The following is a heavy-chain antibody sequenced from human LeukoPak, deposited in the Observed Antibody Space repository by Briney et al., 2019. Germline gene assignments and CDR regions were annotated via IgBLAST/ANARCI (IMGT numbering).Heavy chain of an antibody. V-gene: IGHV4-59*08. Sequence: PSETLSLTCAVYGGSFSGDYWSWIRQSPGKGLEWVGYVYNSGDTGKNPSLKSRVTILLDTSKNQCSLKLTSVSAADTAVYYCARLKLGAYFDLWGRGTLVTVSS. CDR1: GGSFSGDY. CDR3: ARLKLGAYFDL. D-gene: IGHD3-16*01. CDR2: VYNSGDT. J-gene: IGHJ2*01.